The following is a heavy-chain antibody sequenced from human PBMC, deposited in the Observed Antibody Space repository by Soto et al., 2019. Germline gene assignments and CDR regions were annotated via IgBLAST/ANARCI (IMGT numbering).Heavy chain of an antibody. CDR2: IYPGDSDT. CDR3: ARVGDCVWGSYRYTDHFDY. Sequence: GESLKNSCTGSGYSFTSYWIGWVRQMTGKGLEWMGIIYPGDSDTRYSPSFQGQVTISADKSISTAYLQWSRLKASDTAMYYCARVGDCVWGSYRYTDHFDYWEQQTLVSVAS. D-gene: IGHD3-16*02. J-gene: IGHJ4*02. CDR1: GYSFTSYW. V-gene: IGHV5-51*01.